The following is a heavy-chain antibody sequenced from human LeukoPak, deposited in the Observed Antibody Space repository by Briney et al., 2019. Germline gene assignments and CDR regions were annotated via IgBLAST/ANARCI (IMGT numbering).Heavy chain of an antibody. CDR1: GGSISNYY. J-gene: IGHJ5*02. V-gene: IGHV4-59*01. Sequence: SETPSLTCTVSGGSISNYYWSWIRQPPGKGLEWIGYIYYSGSTNYNPSLQSRVTISVDTSKNQFSLKLSSVTAADTAVYYCARVHLKGNWFDPWGQGTLVTVSS. CDR2: IYYSGST. CDR3: ARVHLKGNWFDP.